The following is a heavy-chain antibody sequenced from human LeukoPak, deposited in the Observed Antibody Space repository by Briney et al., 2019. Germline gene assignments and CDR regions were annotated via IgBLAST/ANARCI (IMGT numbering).Heavy chain of an antibody. V-gene: IGHV3-7*04. CDR2: IKHDGSEK. CDR1: GFTFSNYW. D-gene: IGHD3-10*01. CDR3: ARSLYDSGSSPFDH. J-gene: IGHJ4*02. Sequence: GGSLRLSCVVSGFTFSNYWMSWVRQAPGKGLEWVAIIKHDGSEKYYVDSVKGRFTISRDNAKNSLFLQMNSLRAEDTAVYYCARSLYDSGSSPFDHWGQGTLVTVSS.